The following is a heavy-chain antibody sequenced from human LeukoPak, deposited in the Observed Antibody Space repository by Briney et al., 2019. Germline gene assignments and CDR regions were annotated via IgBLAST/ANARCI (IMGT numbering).Heavy chain of an antibody. CDR3: ARHYSNFGHDNWFDP. Sequence: TSETLSLTCTVSGGSISSYYWSWIRQPPGKGLEWIGYIYYSGSTNYNPSLKSRVTISVDTSKNQFSLKLSSVTAADTAVYYCARHYSNFGHDNWFDPWGQGTLVTVSS. CDR2: IYYSGST. J-gene: IGHJ5*02. CDR1: GGSISSYY. D-gene: IGHD4-4*01. V-gene: IGHV4-59*08.